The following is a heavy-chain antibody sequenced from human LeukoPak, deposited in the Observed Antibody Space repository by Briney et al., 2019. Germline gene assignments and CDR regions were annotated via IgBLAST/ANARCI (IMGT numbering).Heavy chain of an antibody. J-gene: IGHJ3*02. CDR3: ARDSHKFDSSGYYPDAFDI. D-gene: IGHD3-22*01. Sequence: KTGGSLRRSCAASGLTFSSYEMNWVRQAPGKGLEWVSSISGSGSSIYYADSVKGRFTISRDNAKKSLYLQMHSLRAEDTAVYYCARDSHKFDSSGYYPDAFDIWGQGTMVTVSS. V-gene: IGHV3-48*03. CDR1: GLTFSSYE. CDR2: ISGSGSSI.